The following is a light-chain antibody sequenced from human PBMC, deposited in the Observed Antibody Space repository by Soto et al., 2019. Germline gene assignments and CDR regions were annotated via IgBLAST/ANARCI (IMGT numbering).Light chain of an antibody. J-gene: IGLJ1*01. Sequence: QSALTQPASVSGSPGQSITISCTGTSADIGFYDYVSWYQQYPGKAPNLLIYGVTYRPSGISYRFSGSKSGSTASLTVSGLQAEDEADYYCSSHAGSNNYVFGTGTKVTVL. CDR2: GVT. CDR1: SADIGFYDY. V-gene: IGLV2-14*01. CDR3: SSHAGSNNYV.